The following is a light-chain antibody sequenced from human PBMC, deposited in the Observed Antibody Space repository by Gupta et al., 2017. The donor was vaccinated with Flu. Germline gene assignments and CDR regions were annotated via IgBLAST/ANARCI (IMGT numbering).Light chain of an antibody. Sequence: EIVLTQSPATLSLSPGERAALSCRASQSVNSYLAWYQQKPGQPPRLLIYDASNRATGIPARFSGSGYGTDFTLTISSREPEDFAVYYCQQRSNWPPITFGGGTKVEIK. CDR3: QQRSNWPPIT. CDR2: DAS. CDR1: QSVNSY. J-gene: IGKJ4*01. V-gene: IGKV3-11*01.